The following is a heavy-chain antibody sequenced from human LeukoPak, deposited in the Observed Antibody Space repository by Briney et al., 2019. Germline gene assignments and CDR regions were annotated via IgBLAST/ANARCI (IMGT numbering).Heavy chain of an antibody. D-gene: IGHD3-10*01. V-gene: IGHV3-23*01. Sequence: GGSLRLSCAASEFTFSSYAMNWVRQAPGKRLEWVSGVTASGGSTYYADSVKGRFTISRDNSKNTLYLQMNSLRGEDTAVYYCAQDSGSGTGFPYWGQGTLVTVSS. CDR2: VTASGGST. J-gene: IGHJ4*02. CDR1: EFTFSSYA. CDR3: AQDSGSGTGFPY.